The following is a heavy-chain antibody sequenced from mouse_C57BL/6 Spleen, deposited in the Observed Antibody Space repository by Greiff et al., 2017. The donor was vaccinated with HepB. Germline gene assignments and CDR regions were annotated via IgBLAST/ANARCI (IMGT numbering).Heavy chain of an antibody. J-gene: IGHJ2*01. CDR2: IDPENGDT. D-gene: IGHD2-2*01. CDR3: TSSMVTTNY. CDR1: GFNIKDDY. Sequence: EVQGVESGAELVRPGASVKLSCTASGFNIKDDYMHWVKQRPEQGLEWIGWIDPENGDTEYASKFQGKATITADTSSNTAYLQLSSLTSEDTAVYYCTSSMVTTNYWGQGTTLTVSS. V-gene: IGHV14-4*01.